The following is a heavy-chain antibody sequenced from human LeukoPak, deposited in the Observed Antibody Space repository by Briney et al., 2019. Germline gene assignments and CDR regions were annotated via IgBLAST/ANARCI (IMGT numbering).Heavy chain of an antibody. D-gene: IGHD5-18*01. CDR1: GYTFTSYY. Sequence: GASVKVSCKASGYTFTSYYIHWVRQAPGQGLEWMGIINPSGGSTSYAQKFQGRVTMTRDTSTSTVYMELSSLRSEDTAVYYCAREGIITATDSWGQGTLVTVSS. V-gene: IGHV1-46*01. J-gene: IGHJ4*02. CDR2: INPSGGST. CDR3: AREGIITATDS.